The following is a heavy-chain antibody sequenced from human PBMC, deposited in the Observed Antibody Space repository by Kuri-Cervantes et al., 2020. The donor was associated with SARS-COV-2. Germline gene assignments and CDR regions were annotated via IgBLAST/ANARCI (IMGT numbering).Heavy chain of an antibody. CDR1: GGTFSTYG. J-gene: IGHJ4*02. V-gene: IGHV1-69*13. D-gene: IGHD2-2*01. CDR2: IIPFFGTP. CDR3: AMALRYQLPSY. Sequence: SVKVSCKASGGTFSTYGFTWVRQAPGQGLEWMGGIIPFFGTPNYAQKFEGRVTITADESTSTAYMELSSLRSEDTAVYYCAMALRYQLPSYWGQGTLVTVSS.